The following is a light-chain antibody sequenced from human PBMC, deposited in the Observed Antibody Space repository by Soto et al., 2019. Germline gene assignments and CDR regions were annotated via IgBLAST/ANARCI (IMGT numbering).Light chain of an antibody. CDR2: ANS. Sequence: QSVLTQPASVSGAPGQRVSISCTGSSSNIGAGYDVHWYKQLPGTAPKLLIYANSNRPSGVPDRFSGSKSGTSASLAITGLQADDEADYYCQSFDTSLNRVFGGGTELTVL. V-gene: IGLV1-40*01. CDR1: SSNIGAGYD. CDR3: QSFDTSLNRV. J-gene: IGLJ2*01.